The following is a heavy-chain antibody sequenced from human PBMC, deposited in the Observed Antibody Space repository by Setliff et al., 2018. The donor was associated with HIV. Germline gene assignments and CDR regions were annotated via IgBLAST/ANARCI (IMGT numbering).Heavy chain of an antibody. D-gene: IGHD3-10*01. CDR3: ARADVSYYGSGSYLNWFDP. CDR2: INPNSGGT. V-gene: IGHV1-2*06. J-gene: IGHJ5*02. CDR1: GYTFTGYY. Sequence: GASVKVSCKASGYTFTGYYMHWVRLAPGQGLEWMGRINPNSGGTNYAQKFQGRVTMTRDTSISTAYMELSRLRSDDTAVYYCARADVSYYGSGSYLNWFDPWGQGTLVTVSS.